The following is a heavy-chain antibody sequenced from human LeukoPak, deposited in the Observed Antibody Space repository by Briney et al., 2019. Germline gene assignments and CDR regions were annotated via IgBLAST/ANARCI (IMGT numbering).Heavy chain of an antibody. D-gene: IGHD1-26*01. J-gene: IGHJ4*02. Sequence: GGSLRLSCAASGFTFSSYGMHWVRQAPGKGLEWVAVISYDGSNKYYADSVKGRFTISRDNSKNTLYLQMNSLRAEDTAVYYCARGVGATGYFDYWGQGTLVTVSS. CDR3: ARGVGATGYFDY. CDR1: GFTFSSYG. CDR2: ISYDGSNK. V-gene: IGHV3-30*03.